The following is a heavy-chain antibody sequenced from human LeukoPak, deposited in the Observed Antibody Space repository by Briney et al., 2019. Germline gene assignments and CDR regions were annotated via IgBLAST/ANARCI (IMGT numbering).Heavy chain of an antibody. Sequence: GGSLRLSCAASGFIFGDYYMSWIRQAPRKGLEWVSYIGSYSSPIYYADSVQGRFAISRENAKNLLHLEMNSLRAEDTAVYYCARMGDYSEFDPWGQGTLVTVSS. J-gene: IGHJ5*02. CDR1: GFIFGDYY. D-gene: IGHD3-16*01. CDR3: ARMGDYSEFDP. CDR2: IGSYSSPI. V-gene: IGHV3-11*01.